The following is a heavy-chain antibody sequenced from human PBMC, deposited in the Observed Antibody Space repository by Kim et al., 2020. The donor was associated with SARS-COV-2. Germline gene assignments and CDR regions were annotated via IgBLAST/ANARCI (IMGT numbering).Heavy chain of an antibody. Sequence: GGSLRLSCAASGFTFSTFAVTWVRQAPGKGLEWVSSISGFGDSTYYADSVKGRFTISRDNSKNTLYLQMNSLRAEDTAIYYCSKDYYYGSGSNYGGPIFDYWGQGTLVTVSS. V-gene: IGHV3-23*01. CDR1: GFTFSTFA. D-gene: IGHD3-10*01. CDR2: ISGFGDST. J-gene: IGHJ4*02. CDR3: SKDYYYGSGSNYGGPIFDY.